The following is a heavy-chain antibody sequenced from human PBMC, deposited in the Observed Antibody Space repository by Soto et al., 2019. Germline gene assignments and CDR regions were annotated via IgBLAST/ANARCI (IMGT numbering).Heavy chain of an antibody. CDR2: IFYTGST. Sequence: QVQLQESGPGLVKPSQTLSLTCTVSGGSVSKYYWSWIRQPPGKGLESIGYIFYTGSTNYNPSLKSRVTMSIDTSENQGSLELRSVTAADTAVYYCARHPSASGDAFDIWGRGTMVAVSS. CDR1: GGSVSKYY. D-gene: IGHD6-13*01. CDR3: ARHPSASGDAFDI. V-gene: IGHV4-59*08. J-gene: IGHJ3*02.